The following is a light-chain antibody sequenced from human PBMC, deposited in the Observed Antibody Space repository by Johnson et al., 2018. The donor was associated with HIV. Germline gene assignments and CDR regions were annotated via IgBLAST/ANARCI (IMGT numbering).Light chain of an antibody. V-gene: IGLV1-51*02. Sequence: QPVLTQPPSVSAAPGQKVTISCSGSTSNIGKSYVSWYQQLPGTAPKLLIYENNKRPSGIPGRFSGSKSGPSATLGITGLQTGDEADYYCGTWDSSLTSYVFGAGTKVTVL. CDR1: TSNIGKSY. J-gene: IGLJ1*01. CDR3: GTWDSSLTSYV. CDR2: ENN.